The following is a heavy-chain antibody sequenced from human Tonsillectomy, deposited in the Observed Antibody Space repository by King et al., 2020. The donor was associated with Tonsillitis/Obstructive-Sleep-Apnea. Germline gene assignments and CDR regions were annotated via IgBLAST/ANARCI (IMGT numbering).Heavy chain of an antibody. CDR2: INHSGST. D-gene: IGHD1-1*01. J-gene: IGHJ6*03. CDR1: GGSFSGYY. CDR3: ARVSRQLPTYYYYYYMDV. V-gene: IGHV4-34*01. Sequence: VQLQQWGAGLLKPSETLSLTCAVYGGSFSGYYWSWIRQPPGKGLEWIGEINHSGSTNYNPSLKSRVTISVDTSKNQFSLKLSSVTAADTAVYYCARVSRQLPTYYYYYYMDVWGKGTTVTVSS.